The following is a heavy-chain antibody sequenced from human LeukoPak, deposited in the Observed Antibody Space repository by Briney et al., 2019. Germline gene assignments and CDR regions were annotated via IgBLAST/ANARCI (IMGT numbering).Heavy chain of an antibody. J-gene: IGHJ4*02. CDR2: IYYSGST. D-gene: IGHD2-2*02. CDR1: GGSISSGDYY. V-gene: IGHV4-30-4*02. Sequence: SETLSLTCTVSGGSISSGDYYWSWIRQPPGKGLEWIGYIYYSGSTSYNPSLKSRVTISVDTSKNQFSLKLSSVTAADTAVYYCARAHTLPYLQRLYYFDYWGQGTLVTVSS. CDR3: ARAHTLPYLQRLYYFDY.